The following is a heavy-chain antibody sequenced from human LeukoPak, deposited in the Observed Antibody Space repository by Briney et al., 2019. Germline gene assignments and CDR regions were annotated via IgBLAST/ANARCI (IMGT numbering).Heavy chain of an antibody. J-gene: IGHJ4*02. CDR3: SGSYYGVSRRDY. Sequence: GGSLRLSCAASGFTFSSYSMNWVRQAPGKGREWVSSISSSSSYIYYADSVKGRFTISRDNAKNSLYLQMNSLRAEDTAVYYCSGSYYGVSRRDYWGQGTLVTVSS. V-gene: IGHV3-21*01. CDR1: GFTFSSYS. D-gene: IGHD1-26*01. CDR2: ISSSSSYI.